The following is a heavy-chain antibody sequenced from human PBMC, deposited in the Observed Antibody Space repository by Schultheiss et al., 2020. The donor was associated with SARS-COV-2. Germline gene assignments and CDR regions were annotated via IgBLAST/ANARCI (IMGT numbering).Heavy chain of an antibody. CDR2: ISDGSSYI. V-gene: IGHV3-21*01. CDR1: GFTFSSYW. Sequence: GESLKISCVVSGFTFSSYWMSWVRQAPGKGLEWVSSISDGSSYIYYADSVKGRFTISRDNAKDSLYLQMSSLRAEDTAVYYCARGPDAFDIWGQGTMVTVSS. J-gene: IGHJ3*02. CDR3: ARGPDAFDI.